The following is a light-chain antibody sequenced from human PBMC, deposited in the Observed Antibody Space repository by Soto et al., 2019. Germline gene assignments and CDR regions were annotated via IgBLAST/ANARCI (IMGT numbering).Light chain of an antibody. CDR1: QSVSSF. J-gene: IGKJ4*01. Sequence: NVLTQSPATLSLSPGEGATLSCRASQSVSSFLAWYQQKPGQAPRLLIYDASNRATGIPARFSGSGSGTDFTLTISSLEPEDFAVYYCQQHTNWPLTFGGGTKV. V-gene: IGKV3-11*01. CDR2: DAS. CDR3: QQHTNWPLT.